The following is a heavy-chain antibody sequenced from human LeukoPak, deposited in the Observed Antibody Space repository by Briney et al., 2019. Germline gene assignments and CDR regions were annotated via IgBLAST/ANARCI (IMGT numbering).Heavy chain of an antibody. D-gene: IGHD4-17*01. CDR1: GGTFSSYA. CDR2: IIPIFGTA. J-gene: IGHJ6*03. Sequence: GSSVKVSCKASGGTFSSYAISWVRQAPGQGLEWMGGIIPIFGTANYAQKFQGRVTITTDESTSTAYMELSSLRSEDTAVYYCVRGLVGDYALYYYMDVWGKGTTVTVSS. CDR3: VRGLVGDYALYYYMDV. V-gene: IGHV1-69*05.